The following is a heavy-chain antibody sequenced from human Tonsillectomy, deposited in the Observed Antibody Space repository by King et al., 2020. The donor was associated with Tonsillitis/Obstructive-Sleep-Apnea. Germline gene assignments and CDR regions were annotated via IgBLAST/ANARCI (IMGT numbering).Heavy chain of an antibody. J-gene: IGHJ3*02. CDR1: GYTFTNYG. V-gene: IGHV1-18*01. Sequence: VQLVESGAEVKKPGASVKVSCKASGYTFTNYGISWVRQAPGQGLEWMGWISAYNGNTNYAQKLQGRVTMTTDTSTSTAYMELRSLRSDDTAVYYCARDIVVVPAAICAFDIWGQGTMVTVSS. CDR2: ISAYNGNT. D-gene: IGHD2-2*01. CDR3: ARDIVVVPAAICAFDI.